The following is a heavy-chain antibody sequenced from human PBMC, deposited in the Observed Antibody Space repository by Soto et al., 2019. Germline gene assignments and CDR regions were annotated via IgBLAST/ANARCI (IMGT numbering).Heavy chain of an antibody. J-gene: IGHJ4*02. CDR3: VKDVGYYYDSSSVLDY. Sequence: PGGSLRLCCSASGFTFSSYAMHWVRQAPGKGREYVSAISSNGGSTYYADSVKGRFTISRDNSKNTLYLQMSSLRAEDTAVYYCVKDVGYYYDSSSVLDYWGQGTLVTVSS. V-gene: IGHV3-64D*06. CDR1: GFTFSSYA. D-gene: IGHD3-22*01. CDR2: ISSNGGST.